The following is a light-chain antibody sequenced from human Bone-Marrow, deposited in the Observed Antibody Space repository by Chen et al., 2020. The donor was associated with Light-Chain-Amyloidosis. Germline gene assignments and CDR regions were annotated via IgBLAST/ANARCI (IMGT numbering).Light chain of an antibody. J-gene: IGLJ1*01. CDR1: SSDVGDYKY. V-gene: IGLV2-8*01. CDR2: EVS. CDR3: SSYAGSDNVV. Sequence: QSALAQPPSASGSPGQSVTISCAGTSSDVGDYKYVSWYQQHPGKAPKLMIYEVSKRPSGVPARFSGSKAGKAASLTVSGLQAEDEGDYYCSSYAGSDNVVFGTGTKVTVL.